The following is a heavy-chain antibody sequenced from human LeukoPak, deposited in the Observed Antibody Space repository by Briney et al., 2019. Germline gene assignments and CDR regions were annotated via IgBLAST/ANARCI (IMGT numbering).Heavy chain of an antibody. Sequence: GGSLRLSCAASGFTFSTYAMSWVRQATGKGLEWVSSISDNGGRKFYADSVRGRLTISRDNSRSTLYLQMNSLRADDTAVYYCARSTLSCSTTSCFTGDFDYWGQGTLVTVSS. CDR2: ISDNGGRK. D-gene: IGHD2-2*02. V-gene: IGHV3-23*01. J-gene: IGHJ4*02. CDR1: GFTFSTYA. CDR3: ARSTLSCSTTSCFTGDFDY.